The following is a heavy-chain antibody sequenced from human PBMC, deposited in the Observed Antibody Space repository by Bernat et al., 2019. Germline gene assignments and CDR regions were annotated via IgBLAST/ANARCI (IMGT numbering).Heavy chain of an antibody. D-gene: IGHD2-8*01. CDR1: GYSFTNYW. J-gene: IGHJ6*03. Sequence: EVQLEQSGAEVKKPGESLRISCRGSGYSFTNYWIGWVRQLPGKGLEWMAIIYPADSDTRYNPSLQGQVTISADKSISTAYLQFGSLKASDTAIYYCARHGSEGNGYYVDVWGKGTTVSVSS. CDR3: ARHGSEGNGYYVDV. V-gene: IGHV5-51*01. CDR2: IYPADSDT.